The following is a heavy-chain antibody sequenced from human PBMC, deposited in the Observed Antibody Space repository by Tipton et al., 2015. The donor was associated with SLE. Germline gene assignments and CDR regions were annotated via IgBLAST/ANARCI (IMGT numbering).Heavy chain of an antibody. Sequence: TLSLTCTVSGGSISSYYWSWIRQPPGKGLEWIGSIYYSGSTYYNPSLKSRVTISVDTSKNQFSLKLSSVTAADTAVYYCARGGGQWAFDIWGQGTMVTVSS. CDR3: ARGGGQWAFDI. D-gene: IGHD6-19*01. V-gene: IGHV4-39*07. CDR1: GGSISSYY. J-gene: IGHJ3*02. CDR2: IYYSGST.